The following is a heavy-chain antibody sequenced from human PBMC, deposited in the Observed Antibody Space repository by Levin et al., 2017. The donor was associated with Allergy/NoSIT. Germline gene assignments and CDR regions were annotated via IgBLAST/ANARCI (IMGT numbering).Heavy chain of an antibody. Sequence: LSLTCAASGFTFSSYGMHWVRQAPGKGLEWVAVIWYDGSNKYYADSVKGRFTISRDNSKNTLYLQMNSLRAEDTAVYYCARDLPGPLNSLVGMADAFDIWGQGTMVTVSS. CDR1: GFTFSSYG. J-gene: IGHJ3*02. CDR3: ARDLPGPLNSLVGMADAFDI. V-gene: IGHV3-33*01. D-gene: IGHD5-24*01. CDR2: IWYDGSNK.